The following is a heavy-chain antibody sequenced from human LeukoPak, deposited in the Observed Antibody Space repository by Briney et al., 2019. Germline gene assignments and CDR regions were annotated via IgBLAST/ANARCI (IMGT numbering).Heavy chain of an antibody. V-gene: IGHV1-18*01. CDR3: ARQDTAMVIPSPGGYYYYYMDV. D-gene: IGHD5-18*01. CDR1: GYTFTSYG. CDR2: ISAYNGNT. J-gene: IGHJ6*03. Sequence: ASVKVSCKASGYTFTSYGISWVRQAPGQGLEWMGWISAYNGNTNYAQKLQGRVTMTTDTSTSTAYMELRSLRSDDTAVYYCARQDTAMVIPSPGGYYYYYMDVWGKGTTVTVSS.